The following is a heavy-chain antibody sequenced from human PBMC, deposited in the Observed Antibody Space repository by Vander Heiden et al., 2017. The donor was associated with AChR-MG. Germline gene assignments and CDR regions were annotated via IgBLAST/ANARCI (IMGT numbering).Heavy chain of an antibody. CDR2: ISSSSSYI. CDR1: GFTFSSYS. J-gene: IGHJ4*02. CDR3: ARDRTYYYDSSGYYSFDY. D-gene: IGHD3-22*01. V-gene: IGHV3-21*01. Sequence: EVQLVESGGGLVTPGGSLRLSCAASGFTFSSYSMNWVRQARGKGREWVSSISSSSSYIYYADSVKGRFTISRDNAKNSLYLQMNSLRAEDTAVYYCARDRTYYYDSSGYYSFDYWGQGTLVTVSS.